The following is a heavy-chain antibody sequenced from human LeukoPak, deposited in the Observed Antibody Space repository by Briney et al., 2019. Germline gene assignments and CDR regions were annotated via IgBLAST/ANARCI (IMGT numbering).Heavy chain of an antibody. J-gene: IGHJ4*02. Sequence: GGSLRLSCAASGFTFKSYCMTWVRQAPGKGLEWVANIKPDGSEKNYADSVKGRFTMSRDNAKNSLYLQMDSLRAEDAAVYYCARDSGFSGYDIFDYWGQGTLVTVSS. D-gene: IGHD5-12*01. CDR1: GFTFKSYC. CDR2: IKPDGSEK. V-gene: IGHV3-7*01. CDR3: ARDSGFSGYDIFDY.